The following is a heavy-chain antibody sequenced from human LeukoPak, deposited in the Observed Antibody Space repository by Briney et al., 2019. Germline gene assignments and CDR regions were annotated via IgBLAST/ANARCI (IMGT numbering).Heavy chain of an antibody. J-gene: IGHJ4*02. V-gene: IGHV1-46*01. CDR3: ARDLGSGQIGTTPGGLDY. Sequence: ASVKVSCKASGYTSTSYYIHWVRQAPGQGLEWMGLINPSGEFTTYAQKFQGRVTMTRDMSTSTVYMELCSLRSEDTAVYYCARDLGSGQIGTTPGGLDYWGQGTLVTVSS. CDR1: GYTSTSYY. D-gene: IGHD1-7*01. CDR2: INPSGEFT.